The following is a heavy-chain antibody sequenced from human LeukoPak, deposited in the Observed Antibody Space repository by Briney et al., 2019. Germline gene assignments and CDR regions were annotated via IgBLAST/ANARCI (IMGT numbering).Heavy chain of an antibody. Sequence: SETLSLTCTVSGGSVSSYYWSWIRQPPGKGLEWIGYIYYSGSTNYNPSLKSRVTISVDTSKNQFSLKLSSVTAADTAVYYCARHGGATMIVGFLXAXDIWGQGTMVTVS. CDR1: GGSVSSYY. CDR3: ARHGGATMIVGFLXAXDI. CDR2: IYYSGST. D-gene: IGHD3-22*01. V-gene: IGHV4-59*08. J-gene: IGHJ3*02.